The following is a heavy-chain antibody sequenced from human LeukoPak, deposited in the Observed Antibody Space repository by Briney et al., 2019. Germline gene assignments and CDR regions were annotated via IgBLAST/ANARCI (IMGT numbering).Heavy chain of an antibody. CDR1: GFIFSSYA. CDR2: ISGSGGST. V-gene: IGHV3-23*01. J-gene: IGHJ5*02. D-gene: IGHD3-10*01. CDR3: AKDPYVGSGSYFSVRLGKFDP. Sequence: HAGGSLRLSCAASGFIFSSYAMSWVRQAPGKGLEWVSTISGSGGSTYYADSVKGRFTISRDNSKNTLYLQMNSLRAEDTAVYYCAKDPYVGSGSYFSVRLGKFDPWGQGTLVTVSS.